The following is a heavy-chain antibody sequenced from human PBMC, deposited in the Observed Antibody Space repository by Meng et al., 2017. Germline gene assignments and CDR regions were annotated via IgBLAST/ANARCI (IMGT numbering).Heavy chain of an antibody. J-gene: IGHJ5*02. CDR1: GFTFSSYG. V-gene: IGHV3-33*01. CDR2: IWYDGSNK. Sequence: GESLKISCAASGFTFSSYGMHWVRQAPGKGLEWVAVIWYDGSNKYYADSVKGRFTISRDNSKNTLYLQMNSLRAEDTAVHYCARDRGNWFDPWGQGTLVTVSS. CDR3: ARDRGNWFDP. D-gene: IGHD3-10*01.